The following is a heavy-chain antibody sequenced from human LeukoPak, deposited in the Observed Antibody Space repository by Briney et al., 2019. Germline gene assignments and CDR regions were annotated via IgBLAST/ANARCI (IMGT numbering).Heavy chain of an antibody. J-gene: IGHJ5*02. V-gene: IGHV4-34*01. CDR1: GGSFSGYY. CDR2: INHSGST. Sequence: PSETLSLTCAVYGGSFSGYYWSWIRQPPGKGLEWIGEINHSGSTNYNPSLKSRVTISVDTSKNQFSLKLSSVTAADTAVYYCARVWGNGFDPWGQGTLVTVSS. CDR3: ARVWGNGFDP. D-gene: IGHD3-16*01.